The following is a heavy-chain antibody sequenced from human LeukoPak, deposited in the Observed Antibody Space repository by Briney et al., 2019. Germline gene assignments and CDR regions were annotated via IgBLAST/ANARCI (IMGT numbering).Heavy chain of an antibody. D-gene: IGHD3-22*01. J-gene: IGHJ3*02. CDR2: LNPSGGST. CDR3: ARDVGYYDSSGPIRRDAFDI. V-gene: IGHV1-46*01. CDR1: GYTFTSYY. Sequence: ASVKVSCKASGYTFTSYYMHWVRQAPGQGLEWVGILNPSGGSTSYAQKFQGRVTMTRDTSTSTVYMELSSLRSEDTAVYYCARDVGYYDSSGPIRRDAFDIWGQGTMVTVSS.